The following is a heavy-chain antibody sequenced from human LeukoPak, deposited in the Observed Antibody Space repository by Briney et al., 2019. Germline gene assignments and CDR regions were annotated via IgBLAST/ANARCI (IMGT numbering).Heavy chain of an antibody. V-gene: IGHV3-21*01. J-gene: IGHJ4*02. Sequence: GGSLRLSCAASGFTFSSYSMNWVRQAPGKGLEWVSSISSSSSYIYYADSVKGRFTISRDNAKNSLYLQMNSLGAEDTAVYYCARDSDPYYYDSSGYYIDYWGQGTLVTVSS. CDR3: ARDSDPYYYDSSGYYIDY. CDR1: GFTFSSYS. CDR2: ISSSSSYI. D-gene: IGHD3-22*01.